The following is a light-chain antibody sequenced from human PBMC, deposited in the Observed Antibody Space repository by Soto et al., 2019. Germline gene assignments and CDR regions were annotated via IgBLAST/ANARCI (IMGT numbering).Light chain of an antibody. CDR1: QSILFTSDNKNY. Sequence: DIVMTQSPDSLAVSLGERATIHCKSSQSILFTSDNKNYLAWYQQKSGQPPRLLIYWASTRESGVPDRFSGRGSGTDFSLTISSLDAEDVAVYYCQQHYSTPRTFGQGTKVEIK. CDR2: WAS. CDR3: QQHYSTPRT. J-gene: IGKJ1*01. V-gene: IGKV4-1*01.